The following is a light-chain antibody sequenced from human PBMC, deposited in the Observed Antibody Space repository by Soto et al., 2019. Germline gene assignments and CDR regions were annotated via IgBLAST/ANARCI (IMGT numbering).Light chain of an antibody. J-gene: IGKJ3*01. CDR2: AAS. CDR1: QGIRND. Sequence: DIQLTQSPSSLSASVGDRVTITCRASQGIRNDLDWYQQKPGKAPKRLIHAASSLQSGVPSRFSGSGLGTEFTLTISSLQPEDFATYYCLQYNTYPFTFGPGTKVDIK. V-gene: IGKV1-17*01. CDR3: LQYNTYPFT.